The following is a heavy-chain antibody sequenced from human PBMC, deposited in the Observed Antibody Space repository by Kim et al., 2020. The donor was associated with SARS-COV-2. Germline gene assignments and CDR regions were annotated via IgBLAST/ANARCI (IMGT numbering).Heavy chain of an antibody. D-gene: IGHD6-19*01. J-gene: IGHJ4*02. CDR3: ARDTGIAVAGTIDY. Sequence: AQKFQGRVTMTRDTSISTAYMELSRLRSDDTAVYYCARDTGIAVAGTIDYWGQGTLVTVSS. V-gene: IGHV1-2*02.